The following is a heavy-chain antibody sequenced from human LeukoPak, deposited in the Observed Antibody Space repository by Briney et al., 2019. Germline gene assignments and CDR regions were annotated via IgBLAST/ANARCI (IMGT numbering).Heavy chain of an antibody. CDR3: AREGGQMSFFDM. Sequence: GGSLRLSCAASGFTFSSYGMHWVRQAPGKRLEWVAVIWYDGSNKYYADSVKGRVTISRDSSKSTLFLEMNSLRAEDTAVYYCAREGGQMSFFDMWGQGTMVTVSS. D-gene: IGHD5-24*01. CDR1: GFTFSSYG. V-gene: IGHV3-33*01. CDR2: IWYDGSNK. J-gene: IGHJ3*02.